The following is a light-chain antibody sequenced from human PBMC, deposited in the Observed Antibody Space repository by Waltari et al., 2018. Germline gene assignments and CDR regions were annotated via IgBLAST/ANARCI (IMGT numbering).Light chain of an antibody. CDR2: KAS. CDR3: QQYNSYPET. Sequence: DIQMTQSPSTLSASIGDSVTIPCRASQSIGSWLAWYQQKPGKAPRLLIDKASSLESGVPSRFSGTGSGTEFTLTISSLQPDDFATYYCQQYNSYPETFGQGTKVEIK. V-gene: IGKV1-5*03. J-gene: IGKJ1*01. CDR1: QSIGSW.